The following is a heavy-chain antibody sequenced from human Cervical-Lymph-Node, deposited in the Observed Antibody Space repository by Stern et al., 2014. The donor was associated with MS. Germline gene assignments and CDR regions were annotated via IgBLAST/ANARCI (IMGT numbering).Heavy chain of an antibody. V-gene: IGHV5-51*01. CDR3: ARQWTNSGSYYAGDY. Sequence: VQLVESGAEVKKPGESLKISCKGSGYSFTSYWIGWGRQMPGKGLEWMGIIYPGDSETRYSQAFHSQVTNSADKYINNAHHQWSSLKASDTAMYYCARQWTNSGSYYAGDYWGQGTLVTVSS. J-gene: IGHJ4*02. CDR2: IYPGDSET. CDR1: GYSFTSYW. D-gene: IGHD1-26*01.